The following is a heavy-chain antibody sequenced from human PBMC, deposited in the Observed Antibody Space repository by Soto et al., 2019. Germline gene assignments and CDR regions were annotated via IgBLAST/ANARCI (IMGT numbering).Heavy chain of an antibody. CDR2: INSDGSST. J-gene: IGHJ6*03. Sequence: GGSLRLSCAASGFTFSSYWMHWVRQAPGKGLVWVSRINSDGSSTSYADSVKGRFTISRDNAKNTLYLQMNSLRAEDTAVYYCARGDYHYYYYYYMDVWGKGTTVTVSS. D-gene: IGHD4-17*01. CDR3: ARGDYHYYYYYYMDV. V-gene: IGHV3-74*01. CDR1: GFTFSSYW.